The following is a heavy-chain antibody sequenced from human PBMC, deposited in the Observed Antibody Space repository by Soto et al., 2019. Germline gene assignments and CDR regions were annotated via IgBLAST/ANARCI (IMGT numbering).Heavy chain of an antibody. CDR1: GFTFSSYA. CDR2: ISYDGSNK. J-gene: IGHJ6*02. V-gene: IGHV3-30-3*01. CDR3: ARGSPYYYGMDV. Sequence: GSLRLSCAASGFTFSSYAMHWVRQAPGKGLEWVAVISYDGSNKYYADSVKGRFTISRDNSKNTLYLQMNSLRAEDTAVYYCARGSPYYYGMDVWGQGTTVTVSS.